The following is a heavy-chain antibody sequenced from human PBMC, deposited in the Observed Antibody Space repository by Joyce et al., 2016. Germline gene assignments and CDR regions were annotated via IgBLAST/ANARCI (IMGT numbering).Heavy chain of an antibody. CDR1: GFTFSKYW. Sequence: EVQLVESGGGLVQPGGSLRLSCAACGFTFSKYWMSWVRQAPGKGLEWVTNIKEDGSEKDSVDSVKGRFTISRDNANNFLYLQMNSLRAEDTAMFYCARSSDWYAFDVWGQGTMVTVSS. V-gene: IGHV3-7*01. D-gene: IGHD2-21*01. J-gene: IGHJ3*01. CDR2: IKEDGSEK. CDR3: ARSSDWYAFDV.